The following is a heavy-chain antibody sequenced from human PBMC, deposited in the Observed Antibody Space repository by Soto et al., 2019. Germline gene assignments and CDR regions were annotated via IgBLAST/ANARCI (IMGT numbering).Heavy chain of an antibody. CDR1: GFTFSSYG. CDR3: AKEGAARLVYYYYGMDV. Sequence: QVQLVESGGGVVQPGRSLRLSCAASGFTFSSYGMHWVRQAPGKGLEWVAVISYDGSNKYYADSVKGRFTISRDNSKNTLYLQMNSLRAEDTAVYYCAKEGAARLVYYYYGMDVWGQGTTVTVS. CDR2: ISYDGSNK. J-gene: IGHJ6*02. V-gene: IGHV3-30*18. D-gene: IGHD6-6*01.